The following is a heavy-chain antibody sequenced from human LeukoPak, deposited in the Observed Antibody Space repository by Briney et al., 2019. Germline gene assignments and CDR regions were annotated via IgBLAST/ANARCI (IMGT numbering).Heavy chain of an antibody. CDR2: ISPNSGGT. D-gene: IGHD6-25*01. CDR3: ARTPLIGSVLIDY. CDR1: GYTFTGYY. V-gene: IGHV1-2*02. Sequence: GASVKVSCKASGYTFTGYYMHWVRQAPGQGLEWMGWISPNSGGTNYAQKFQGRVTKTRDTSISTAYMELSRLRSDDTAVYYCARTPLIGSVLIDYWGQGTLVTVSS. J-gene: IGHJ4*02.